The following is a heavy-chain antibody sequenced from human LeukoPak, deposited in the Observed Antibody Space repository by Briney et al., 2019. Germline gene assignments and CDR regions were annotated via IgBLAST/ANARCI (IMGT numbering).Heavy chain of an antibody. J-gene: IGHJ6*02. Sequence: SETLSLTCTVSSGSINNYYWSWFRQPPGKGLEYIGYIYYSGTTDYNPSLKSRVTISVDTSKNQFSLKVTSVSAADTAVYYCARIMQTPWGMDVWGQGTTVTVSS. CDR1: SGSINNYY. CDR3: ARIMQTPWGMDV. CDR2: IYYSGTT. V-gene: IGHV4-59*01. D-gene: IGHD2-15*01.